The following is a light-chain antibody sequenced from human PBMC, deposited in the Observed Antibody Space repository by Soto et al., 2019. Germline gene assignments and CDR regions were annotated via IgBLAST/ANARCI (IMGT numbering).Light chain of an antibody. J-gene: IGKJ4*01. Sequence: EIVLTQSPATLSLSPGERATLSCRASQSISIYLAWYQQKPGQPPRLLIYDTSNRAPGIPARFSGGGSGTDFTLTISSLEPEDFAIYYCQHRSNWPPLTFGGGTKVEIK. V-gene: IGKV3-11*01. CDR1: QSISIY. CDR3: QHRSNWPPLT. CDR2: DTS.